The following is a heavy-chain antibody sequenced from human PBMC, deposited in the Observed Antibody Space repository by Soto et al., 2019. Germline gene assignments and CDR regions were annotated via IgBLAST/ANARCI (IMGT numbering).Heavy chain of an antibody. V-gene: IGHV4-34*01. D-gene: IGHD4-17*01. CDR3: AREGNGDYVFDY. J-gene: IGHJ4*02. CDR2: INHSGST. CDR1: GGYFSGYY. Sequence: PSEPLSLTCXVXGGYFSGYYWRWIRQPPGKGLEWIGEINHSGSTNYNPSLKSRVTISVDTSTNQFSLKLGTGTAADTAVYYCAREGNGDYVFDYWGQGTLVTVSS.